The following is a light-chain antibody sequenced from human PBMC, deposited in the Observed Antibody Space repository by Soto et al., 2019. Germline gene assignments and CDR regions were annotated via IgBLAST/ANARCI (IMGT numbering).Light chain of an antibody. J-gene: IGLJ1*01. V-gene: IGLV2-11*01. Sequence: QSVLTQPRSVSGSPGQSVTISCTGTSSDVGGYNYVSWYQQHPGKAPKLMIYDVSKRPSGVPDRFSGSKSGNTASLTISGLQAEDEADYYRCSYAGSQRVFGTGTKVTVL. CDR2: DVS. CDR1: SSDVGGYNY. CDR3: CSYAGSQRV.